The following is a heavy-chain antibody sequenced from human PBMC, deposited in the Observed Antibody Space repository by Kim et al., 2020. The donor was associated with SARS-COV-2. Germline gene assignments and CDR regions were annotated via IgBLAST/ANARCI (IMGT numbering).Heavy chain of an antibody. D-gene: IGHD6-19*01. CDR2: ISVYNGAT. V-gene: IGHV1-18*01. J-gene: IGHJ6*02. CDR3: ARRLAVAGYGMDV. Sequence: ASVKVSCKASGYTFSSYNVIWVRQAPGQGLEWMGWISVYNGATNYAQRLQGRVTITTDTSTTTAYMELRSLRSDDTAVYYCARRLAVAGYGMDVWGQGTT. CDR1: GYTFSSYN.